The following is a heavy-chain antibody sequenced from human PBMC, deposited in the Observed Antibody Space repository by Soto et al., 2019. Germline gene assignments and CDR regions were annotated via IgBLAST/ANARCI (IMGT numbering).Heavy chain of an antibody. CDR2: INHSGST. D-gene: IGHD1-26*01. CDR1: GVSFSGYY. CDR3: ARILYVREGYNWFDP. Sequence: PSETLSLTCAVYGVSFSGYYWSWIRQPPGKGLESIGEINHSGSTNYNPSLKSRVTISVDTAKNQFSLKLSSVTAADTAVYYCARILYVREGYNWFDPWGQGTLVTVSS. J-gene: IGHJ5*02. V-gene: IGHV4-34*01.